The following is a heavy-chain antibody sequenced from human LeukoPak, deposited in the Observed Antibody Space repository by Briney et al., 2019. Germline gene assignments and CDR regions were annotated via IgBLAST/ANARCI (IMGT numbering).Heavy chain of an antibody. CDR3: AGDVLGLRGDY. Sequence: SLKVSCKASGDTLSSYAISWVRQAPGQGLEWMGWIIPMFGSTNYAQKFQGRVTITADESTGTAYMQLSSLKSEDTAVYYCAGDVLGLRGDYWGQGTVVTVSS. CDR2: IIPMFGST. J-gene: IGHJ4*02. V-gene: IGHV1-69*01. CDR1: GDTLSSYA. D-gene: IGHD1-26*01.